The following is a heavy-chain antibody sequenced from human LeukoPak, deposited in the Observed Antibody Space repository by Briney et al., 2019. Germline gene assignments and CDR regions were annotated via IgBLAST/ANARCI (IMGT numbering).Heavy chain of an antibody. CDR1: GFTFSSDA. Sequence: PGGSLRLSCAASGFTFSSDAMSWVRQAPGKGLEWVSTINYSGGGTYYADSVKGRFTISRDNSKNTLYLQMNSLRVEDTAVYYCANRPGWRAFDSWGQGTLVTVSS. J-gene: IGHJ4*02. V-gene: IGHV3-23*01. CDR3: ANRPGWRAFDS. CDR2: INYSGGGT.